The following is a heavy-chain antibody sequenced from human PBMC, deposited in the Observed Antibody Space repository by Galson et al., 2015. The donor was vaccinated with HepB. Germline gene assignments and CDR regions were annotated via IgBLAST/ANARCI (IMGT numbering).Heavy chain of an antibody. CDR1: GFTFSSYG. J-gene: IGHJ2*01. V-gene: IGHV3-30*18. CDR2: ISYDGSNK. Sequence: SLRLSCAASGFTFSSYGMHWVRQAPGKGLEWVAVISYDGSNKYYADSVKGRFTISRDNSKNTLYLQMNSLRAEDTAVYYCAKDRGSLPYWYFDLWGRGTLVTVSS. D-gene: IGHD4/OR15-4a*01. CDR3: AKDRGSLPYWYFDL.